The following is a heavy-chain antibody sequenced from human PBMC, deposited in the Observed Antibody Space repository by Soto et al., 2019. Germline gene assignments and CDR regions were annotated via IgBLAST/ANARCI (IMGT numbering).Heavy chain of an antibody. J-gene: IGHJ4*02. CDR2: ISYDGSNK. CDR3: AKSRYCSGGSCSYYFDY. CDR1: GFTFSSYG. Sequence: QVQLVESGGGVVQPGRSLRLSCAASGFTFSSYGMHWVRQAPCKGLEWVAVISYDGSNKYYADSVKGRFTISRDNSKNTLYLQMNSLRAEDTAVYYCAKSRYCSGGSCSYYFDYWGQGTLVTVSS. D-gene: IGHD2-15*01. V-gene: IGHV3-30*18.